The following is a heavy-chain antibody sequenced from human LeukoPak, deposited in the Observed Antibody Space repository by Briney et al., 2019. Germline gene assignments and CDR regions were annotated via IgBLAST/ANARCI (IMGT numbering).Heavy chain of an antibody. Sequence: GGSLRLSCAASGFTFSNYWMSWVRQAPGKGLEWVANIKQDGSDKNYVDSMKGRFTISRDNAKNSLYLQMNSLRAEDTAVYYCARSSPSSGWYYYYYMDVWGKGTTVTVSS. CDR3: ARSSPSSGWYYYYYMDV. CDR1: GFTFSNYW. CDR2: IKQDGSDK. V-gene: IGHV3-7*01. D-gene: IGHD3-22*01. J-gene: IGHJ6*03.